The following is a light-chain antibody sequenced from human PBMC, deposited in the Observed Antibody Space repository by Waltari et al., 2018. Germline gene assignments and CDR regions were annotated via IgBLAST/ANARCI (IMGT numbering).Light chain of an antibody. J-gene: IGKJ4*01. CDR1: ESLLHSNGYNY. CDR3: GQGLQRPT. V-gene: IGKV2-28*01. Sequence: DIVLTQSPLSLPVTPGEPASISCRSSESLLHSNGYNYLDWYLQKPGQSPQFLIYLGSNRASGVPARFSGSGSGTDFTLKISRVGSEDVGTYYCGQGLQRPTFSGGTKVEIK. CDR2: LGS.